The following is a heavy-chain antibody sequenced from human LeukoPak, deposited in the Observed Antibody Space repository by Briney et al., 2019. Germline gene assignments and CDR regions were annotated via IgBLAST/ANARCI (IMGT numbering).Heavy chain of an antibody. Sequence: SETLSLTCTVSGGSVSSADYYWGWIRQPPGKGLEWIGSVYYSGSTYYNPSLKSRVTISVDTSKNQFSLKVSSVTAADTAIYYCATMASKWLRSFFFDAWGQGTLVTVSS. D-gene: IGHD5-24*01. CDR2: VYYSGST. V-gene: IGHV4-39*01. J-gene: IGHJ4*02. CDR1: GGSVSSADYY. CDR3: ATMASKWLRSFFFDA.